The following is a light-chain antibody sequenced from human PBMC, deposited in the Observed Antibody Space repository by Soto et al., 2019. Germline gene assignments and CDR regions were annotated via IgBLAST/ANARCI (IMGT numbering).Light chain of an antibody. Sequence: EIVLTQSPGTLSLSPGERATLSCRASQSVSSSYLAWYQQKPGQAPRLLIYGASSRDTGIPDRFSGSGSETDFTLTISRLEPDDFALYYCQQYSSSRTFGQGTKVDIK. J-gene: IGKJ1*01. CDR1: QSVSSSY. CDR3: QQYSSSRT. V-gene: IGKV3-20*01. CDR2: GAS.